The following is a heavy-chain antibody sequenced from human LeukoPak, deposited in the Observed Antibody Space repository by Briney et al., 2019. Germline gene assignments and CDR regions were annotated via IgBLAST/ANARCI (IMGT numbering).Heavy chain of an antibody. D-gene: IGHD2-8*01. CDR1: GFTFSSYG. Sequence: GRCLRLSCAASGFTFSSYGMHWVRQAPGKGLEWVAVISYDGSNKYYADSVKGRFTISRDNSKNTLYLQMNSLRAEDTAVYYCAGHGGMVYASIDYWGQGTLVTVSS. J-gene: IGHJ4*02. CDR3: AGHGGMVYASIDY. V-gene: IGHV3-30*03. CDR2: ISYDGSNK.